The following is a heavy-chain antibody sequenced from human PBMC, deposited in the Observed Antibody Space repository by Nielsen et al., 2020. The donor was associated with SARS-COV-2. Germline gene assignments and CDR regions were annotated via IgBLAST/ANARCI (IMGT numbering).Heavy chain of an antibody. J-gene: IGHJ4*02. Sequence: WIRQSPSRGLEWLGRTYYRSKWYNDYAVSVKSRITINPDTSKNQFSLQLNSVTPEDTAVYYCARWTYDYVWGSYRNGGLFDYWGQGTLVTVSS. CDR3: ARWTYDYVWGSYRNGGLFDY. CDR2: TYYRSKWYN. V-gene: IGHV6-1*01. D-gene: IGHD3-16*02.